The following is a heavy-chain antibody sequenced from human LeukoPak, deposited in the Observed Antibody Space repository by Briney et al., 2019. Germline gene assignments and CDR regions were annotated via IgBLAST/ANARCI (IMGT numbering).Heavy chain of an antibody. CDR1: GFSFSSYS. Sequence: GGTLCLSCAASGFSFSSYSMSWVRQAPGKGLEWVASISSSSYIYYEDSVKGRFTISRDNAKNSLYLQMSSLRAEDTAVYYCPMGAPFDGMDVWGQGPTDTVPS. J-gene: IGHJ6*02. CDR2: ISSSSYI. CDR3: PMGAPFDGMDV. V-gene: IGHV3-21*01. D-gene: IGHD1-26*01.